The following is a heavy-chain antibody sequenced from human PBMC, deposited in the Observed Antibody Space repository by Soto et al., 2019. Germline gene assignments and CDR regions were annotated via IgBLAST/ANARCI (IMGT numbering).Heavy chain of an antibody. D-gene: IGHD1-26*01. CDR3: ARREIQGPIDY. V-gene: IGHV4-28*01. J-gene: IGHJ4*02. CDR1: GYSISSSNW. Sequence: QVQLQESGPGLVKPSDTLSLTCAVSGYSISSSNWWGWIRQPPGKGLEWIGYIYYSGTTYYNPSLKSRVSMSVDTSKNQFSLKLTSVTAVDTAVYYWARREIQGPIDYWGQGTLVTVSS. CDR2: IYYSGTT.